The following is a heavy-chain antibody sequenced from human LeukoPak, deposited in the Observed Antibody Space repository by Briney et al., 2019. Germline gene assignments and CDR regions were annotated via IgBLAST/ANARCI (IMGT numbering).Heavy chain of an antibody. V-gene: IGHV4-59*01. CDR1: GGSISSYY. CDR2: IYDSGST. Sequence: SETLSLTCTVSGGSISSYYWSWIRQPPGKGLEWIGYIYDSGSTNYNPSLKSRVTISVDTSKNQFSLKLSSVTAADTAVFYCASLTTADAFDIWAQGTMVTVSS. CDR3: ASLTTADAFDI. D-gene: IGHD3-22*01. J-gene: IGHJ3*02.